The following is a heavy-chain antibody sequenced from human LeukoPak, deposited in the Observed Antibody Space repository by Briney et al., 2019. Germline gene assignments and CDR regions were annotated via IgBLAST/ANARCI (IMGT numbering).Heavy chain of an antibody. CDR1: GFTFSSYG. V-gene: IGHV3-33*01. D-gene: IGHD3-3*01. CDR2: IWYDGSNK. CDR3: ARDSELLEWLPDSDL. J-gene: IGHJ5*02. Sequence: GGSLRLSCAASGFTFSSYGMHWVRQAPGKGLEWVAVIWYDGSNKYYADSVKGRFTISRDNSKNTLYLQMNSLRAEDTAVYYCARDSELLEWLPDSDLWGQGTLVTVSS.